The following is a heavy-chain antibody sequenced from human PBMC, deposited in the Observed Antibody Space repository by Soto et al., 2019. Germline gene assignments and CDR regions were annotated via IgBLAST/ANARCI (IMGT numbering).Heavy chain of an antibody. CDR3: ARGLEPHYYYYYGMDV. Sequence: SETLSLTCTVSGGSISIGGYYWSCIRQHPGKGLEWIGYIYYSGSTYYNPSLKSRVTISVDTSKNQFSLKLSSVTAADTAVYYCARGLEPHYYYYYGMDVWGQGTTVTVSS. D-gene: IGHD1-1*01. CDR2: IYYSGST. V-gene: IGHV4-31*03. J-gene: IGHJ6*02. CDR1: GGSISIGGYY.